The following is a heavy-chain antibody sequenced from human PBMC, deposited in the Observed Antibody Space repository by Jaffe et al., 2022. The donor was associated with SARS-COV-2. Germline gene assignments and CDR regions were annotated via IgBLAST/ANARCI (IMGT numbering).Heavy chain of an antibody. J-gene: IGHJ5*02. CDR3: ARGFNNYYDSSGYLGHFDP. Sequence: EVQLVQSGAEVKKPGESLKISCKGSGYSFTSYWIGWVRQMPGKGLEWMGIIYPGDSDTRYSPSFQGQVTISADKSISTAYLQWSSLKASDTAMYYCARGFNNYYDSSGYLGHFDPWGQGTLVTVSS. CDR2: IYPGDSDT. V-gene: IGHV5-51*01. D-gene: IGHD3-22*01. CDR1: GYSFTSYW.